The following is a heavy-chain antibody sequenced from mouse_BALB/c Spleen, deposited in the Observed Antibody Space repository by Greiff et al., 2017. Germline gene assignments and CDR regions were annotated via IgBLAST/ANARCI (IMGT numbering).Heavy chain of an antibody. D-gene: IGHD2-4*01. Sequence: QVQLQQSGAELMKPGASVKISCKATGYTFSSYWIEWVKQRPGHGLEWIGEILPGSGSTNYNEKFKGKATFTADTSSNTAYMQLSSLTSEDSAVYYCAREGGLRRAWFAYWGQGTLVTVSA. J-gene: IGHJ3*01. CDR3: AREGGLRRAWFAY. CDR1: GYTFSSYW. CDR2: ILPGSGST. V-gene: IGHV1-9*01.